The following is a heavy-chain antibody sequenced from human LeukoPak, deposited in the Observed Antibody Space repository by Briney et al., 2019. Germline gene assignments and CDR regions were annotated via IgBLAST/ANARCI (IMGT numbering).Heavy chain of an antibody. CDR2: VHHSGST. CDR3: TRADPVATVTASFDY. D-gene: IGHD4-17*01. Sequence: SETLSLTCAVSGYSIISAYYWGWIRQPPGKGLEWIGSVHHSGSTYHNPSLKSRVTISIDTPKTQFSLNLSSVTAADTAVYYCTRADPVATVTASFDYWGQGTLVTVSS. CDR1: GYSIISAYY. J-gene: IGHJ4*02. V-gene: IGHV4-38-2*01.